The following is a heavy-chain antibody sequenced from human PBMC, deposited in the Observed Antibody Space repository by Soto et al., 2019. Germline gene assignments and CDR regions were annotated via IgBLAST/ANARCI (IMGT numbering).Heavy chain of an antibody. Sequence: SETLSLTCTVSGGSISSYYWSWIRQPPGKGLEWIGYIYYSGSTNYNPSLKSRVTISVDTSKNQFSLKLSSVTAADTAVYYCARRPYYDSSGYLTGGRDVWGQGTTVTVS. CDR1: GGSISSYY. V-gene: IGHV4-59*08. CDR2: IYYSGST. J-gene: IGHJ6*02. CDR3: ARRPYYDSSGYLTGGRDV. D-gene: IGHD3-22*01.